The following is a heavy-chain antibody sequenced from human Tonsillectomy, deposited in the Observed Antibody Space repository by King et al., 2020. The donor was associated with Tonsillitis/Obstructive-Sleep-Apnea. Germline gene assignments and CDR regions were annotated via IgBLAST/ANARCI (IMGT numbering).Heavy chain of an antibody. CDR1: GFTVSSNY. V-gene: IGHV3-53*04. J-gene: IGHJ4*02. D-gene: IGHD4-23*01. Sequence: VQLVESGGGLVQPGGSLRLSCAASGFTVSSNYMRWVRQAPGKGLEWVSVIYSGGSTYYADSVKGRFTITSHNSKNTLYLQMNSLRAEDTAVYYCARGDYDGEGYYFDYWGQGTLVTVSS. CDR2: IYSGGST. CDR3: ARGDYDGEGYYFDY.